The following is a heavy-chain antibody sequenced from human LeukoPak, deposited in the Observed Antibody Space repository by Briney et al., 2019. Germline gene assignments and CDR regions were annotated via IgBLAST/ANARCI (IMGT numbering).Heavy chain of an antibody. V-gene: IGHV3-48*03. CDR2: ISSSGSTI. D-gene: IGHD3-3*01. CDR1: GFTFSSYE. CDR3: ARDAFWSGYYNTYGMDV. J-gene: IGHJ6*02. Sequence: GGSLRLSCAASGFTFSSYEMNWVRQAPGHGLEWVSYISSSGSTIYYADSVKGRFTISRDNAKNSLYLQMNSLRAEDTAVYYCARDAFWSGYYNTYGMDVWGQGTTVTVSS.